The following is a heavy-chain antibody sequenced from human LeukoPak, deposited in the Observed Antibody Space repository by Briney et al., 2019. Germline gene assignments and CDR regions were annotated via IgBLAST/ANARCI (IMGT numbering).Heavy chain of an antibody. CDR3: ASLYCSSTSCYVHSLTDGYYYGMDV. V-gene: IGHV3-66*01. J-gene: IGHJ6*02. D-gene: IGHD2-2*01. CDR1: GFTVSSNY. CDR2: IYNGGST. Sequence: GGSLRLSCAVSGFTVSSNYMSWDRQPPGKGLEWVSDIYNGGSTYYADSVKGRFTISRDNSKNQLYLQMNSLRAEDTAVYYCASLYCSSTSCYVHSLTDGYYYGMDVWGQGTTVTVSS.